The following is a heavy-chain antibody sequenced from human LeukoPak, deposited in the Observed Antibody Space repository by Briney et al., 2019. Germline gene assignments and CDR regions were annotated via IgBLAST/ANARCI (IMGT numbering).Heavy chain of an antibody. J-gene: IGHJ4*02. CDR2: INWDGGST. CDR1: GFTFDEYG. D-gene: IGHD1-26*01. Sequence: GGSLKLSCAASGFTFDEYGMSWVRQAPGKGLEWVSSINWDGGSTAYADSVQGRFTISRDNAKNSLHLQMKSLRAEDTALYYCARDSFSGSSLDYWGQGTLVTVSS. CDR3: ARDSFSGSSLDY. V-gene: IGHV3-20*04.